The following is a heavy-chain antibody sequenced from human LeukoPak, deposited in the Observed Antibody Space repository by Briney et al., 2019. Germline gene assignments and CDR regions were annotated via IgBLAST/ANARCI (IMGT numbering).Heavy chain of an antibody. CDR1: GGSFSGYY. D-gene: IGHD3-10*01. V-gene: IGHV4-34*01. CDR3: ARHDHYYYGSRKIN. J-gene: IGHJ4*02. Sequence: PSETLSLTCAVYGGSFSGYYWSWIRQPPGKGLEWIGEINHSGSTNYNPSLKSRVTISVDTSKNQFSLKLSSVTAADTAVYYCARHDHYYYGSRKINWGQGTLVTVSS. CDR2: INHSGST.